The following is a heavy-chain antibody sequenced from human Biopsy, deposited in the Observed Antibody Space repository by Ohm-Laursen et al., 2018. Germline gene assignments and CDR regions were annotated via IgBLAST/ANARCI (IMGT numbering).Heavy chain of an antibody. CDR3: AGSRGHYFNGLDV. Sequence: SETLSLTCSVSGVSMTAYLWSWIWQPAGKGLERIGRAYPSGTAYYNPSIKGRVTISIDAYKNQLSLKVTSVTAADTAVFYCAGSRGHYFNGLDVWGQGTTVIVSS. V-gene: IGHV4-4*07. CDR1: GVSMTAYL. CDR2: AYPSGTA. D-gene: IGHD3-10*01. J-gene: IGHJ6*02.